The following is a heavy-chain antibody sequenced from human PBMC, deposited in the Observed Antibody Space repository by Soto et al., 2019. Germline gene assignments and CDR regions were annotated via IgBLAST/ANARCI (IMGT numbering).Heavy chain of an antibody. CDR2: IYSDGST. CDR3: ARVVMSSGWYFDF. J-gene: IGHJ4*01. D-gene: IGHD6-19*01. CDR1: GFTVSSNY. Sequence: GGSLRLSCAASGFTVSSNYMSWVRQASGMGLEWVSVIYSDGSTYYADSVKGRFTISRDNSKNTLYLQMNSLRAEDTAVYYCARVVMSSGWYFDFWGQGTLVTVSS. V-gene: IGHV3-53*01.